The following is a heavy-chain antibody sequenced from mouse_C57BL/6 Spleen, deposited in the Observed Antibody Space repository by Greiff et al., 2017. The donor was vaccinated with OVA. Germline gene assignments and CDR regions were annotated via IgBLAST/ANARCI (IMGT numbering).Heavy chain of an antibody. CDR1: GYTFTSYW. J-gene: IGHJ1*03. V-gene: IGHV1-55*01. CDR2: IYPGSGSN. D-gene: IGHD1-1*01. Sequence: QVQLQQPGAELVKPGASVKMSCKASGYTFTSYWITWVTQRPGQGLEWIGDIYPGSGSNTYNEKFKSQATLNVDTSSSTAYLQLSSLTSEDSAVYYCARSVLPFYWYFDVWGTGTTVTVAS. CDR3: ARSVLPFYWYFDV.